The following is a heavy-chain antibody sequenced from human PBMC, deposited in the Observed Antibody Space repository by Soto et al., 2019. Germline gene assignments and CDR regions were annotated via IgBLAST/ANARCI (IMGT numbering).Heavy chain of an antibody. CDR1: VFTFSSYS. J-gene: IGHJ3*02. V-gene: IGHV3-21*01. CDR2: ISSSSSYI. D-gene: IGHD6-19*01. CDR3: ARPRRGEWLVQGAFDI. Sequence: VGSLRLSCASSVFTFSSYSMNWVRQSPGKGLEWVSSISSSSSYIYYADSVKGRFTISRDNAKNSLYLQMNSLRAEDTAVYYCARPRRGEWLVQGAFDIWGQGTMVIVS.